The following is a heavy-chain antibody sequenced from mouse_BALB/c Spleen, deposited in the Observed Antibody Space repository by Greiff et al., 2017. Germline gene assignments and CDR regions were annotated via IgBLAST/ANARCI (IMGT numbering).Heavy chain of an antibody. CDR1: GFTFSSYA. CDR2: ISSGGST. CDR3: ARVRDYYGSSSFDY. V-gene: IGHV5-6-5*01. Sequence: EVQVVESGGGLVKPGGSLKLSCAASGFTFSSYAMSWVRQTPEKRLEWVASISSGGSTYYPDSVKGRFTISRDNARNILYLQMSSLRSEDTAMYYCARVRDYYGSSSFDYWGQGTTLTVSS. J-gene: IGHJ2*01. D-gene: IGHD1-1*01.